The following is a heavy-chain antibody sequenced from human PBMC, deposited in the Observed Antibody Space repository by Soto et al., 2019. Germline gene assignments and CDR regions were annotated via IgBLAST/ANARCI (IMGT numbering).Heavy chain of an antibody. J-gene: IGHJ4*02. CDR1: GGSISSSSYY. Sequence: SETLSLTCTVSGGSISSSSYYWGWIRQPPGKGLEWIGSIYYSGSTYYNPSLKSRVTISVDTSKNQFSLKLSSVTAADTAVYYCARRIYGDYAYYFDYWGQGTLVTVSS. CDR2: IYYSGST. CDR3: ARRIYGDYAYYFDY. D-gene: IGHD4-17*01. V-gene: IGHV4-39*01.